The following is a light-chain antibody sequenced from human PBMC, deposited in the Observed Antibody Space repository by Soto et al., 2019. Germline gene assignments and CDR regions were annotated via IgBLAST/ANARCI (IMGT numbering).Light chain of an antibody. CDR1: HDVYSK. V-gene: IGKV3-15*01. J-gene: IGKJ4*01. Sequence: EIVMTQSPVTLSVSPGERVTLSCRASHDVYSKLAWYQKKAGQAPRLLLYAASTRATGLPDRFSGSESGTEFTLTISSRQSEEFAIYYCQHYANWPLPFGGGPNVQIK. CDR3: QHYANWPLP. CDR2: AAS.